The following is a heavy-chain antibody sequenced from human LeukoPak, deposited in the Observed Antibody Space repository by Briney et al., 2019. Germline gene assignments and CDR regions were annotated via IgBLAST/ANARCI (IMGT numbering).Heavy chain of an antibody. D-gene: IGHD3-10*01. J-gene: IGHJ3*02. CDR3: AKDDYYGSGSYAFDI. CDR2: ISASGGST. CDR1: GINFRDYA. Sequence: GGSLRLSCAVSGINFRDYAMSWIRQTPGKGLEWVSAISASGGSTYHADSVKGRFTISRDNSQNTLYLEMKSLRVEDTAVYYCAKDDYYGSGSYAFDIWGQGTMVTVSS. V-gene: IGHV3-23*01.